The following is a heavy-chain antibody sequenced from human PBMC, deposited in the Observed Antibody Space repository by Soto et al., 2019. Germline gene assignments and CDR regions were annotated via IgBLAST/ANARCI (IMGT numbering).Heavy chain of an antibody. Sequence: EVQLVESGGGLVKPGVSLKLSCATSGFTFANAWMSWVRQAPGKGLEWVYRMKSNTDAGTTDFAAPVQGRFSISRSDSHDTLYVHMPEVKVEDTAMYYCLTERGAGSYNGYSREDHWGQGTLVTVPS. CDR3: LTERGAGSYNGYSREDH. CDR2: MKSNTDAGTT. CDR1: GFTFANAW. V-gene: IGHV3-15*01. J-gene: IGHJ4*02. D-gene: IGHD2-15*01.